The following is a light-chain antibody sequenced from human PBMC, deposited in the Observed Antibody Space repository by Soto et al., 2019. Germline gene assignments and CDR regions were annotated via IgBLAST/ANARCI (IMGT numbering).Light chain of an antibody. Sequence: EIVMTQSPATLSVSPGERATLSCRASQSVATNLPWYQLKPGQAPRLLIYGASTMTTGIPARFSGSGSGTDFTLTISSLQSEDFAIYFCQQYHNWPPDRTFGQGTKVEIK. V-gene: IGKV3-15*01. CDR3: QQYHNWPPDRT. CDR1: QSVATN. CDR2: GAS. J-gene: IGKJ1*01.